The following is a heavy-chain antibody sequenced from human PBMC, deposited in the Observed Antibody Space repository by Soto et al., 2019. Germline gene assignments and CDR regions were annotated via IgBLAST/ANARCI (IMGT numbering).Heavy chain of an antibody. CDR2: ISSSSNYI. J-gene: IGHJ5*02. V-gene: IGHV3-21*01. CDR1: GFTFNTYT. Sequence: GGSLRLSCTASGFTFNTYTMNWVRQAPGKGLEWVSSISSSSNYIYYADSVKGRLTISRDNAINSLYLQMNSLRAEDTAVYYCARDYTLFDPWGQGTLVTVSS. CDR3: ARDYTLFDP.